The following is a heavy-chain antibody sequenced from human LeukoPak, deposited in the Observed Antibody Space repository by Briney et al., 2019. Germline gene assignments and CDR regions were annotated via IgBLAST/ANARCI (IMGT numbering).Heavy chain of an antibody. D-gene: IGHD1-26*01. V-gene: IGHV3-72*01. CDR2: SRNKANSHTT. J-gene: IGHJ3*02. CDR1: GFTLSDHY. Sequence: PGGSLTLSCAASGFTLSDHYMDWVRQAPGKGLEWIGRSRNKANSHTTEYAASVQGRFTISRDDSGNLMYLQMNSLKIEDTAVYFCTRDVGVRGTSAFDIWGQGTEVTVSS. CDR3: TRDVGVRGTSAFDI.